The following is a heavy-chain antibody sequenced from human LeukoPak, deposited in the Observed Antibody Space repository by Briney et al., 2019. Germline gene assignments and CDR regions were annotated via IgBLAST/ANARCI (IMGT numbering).Heavy chain of an antibody. Sequence: GGSLRLSCAASGFRFSDYWMSWVRQAPGKGLEWVANIKEDGAEKYYVESVEGRFTIFRDNAKHSLHLQMNSLRVEDTAVYYGASGVTEFDYWGQGTLVTVSS. J-gene: IGHJ4*02. CDR3: ASGVTEFDY. CDR1: GFRFSDYW. D-gene: IGHD2-21*02. V-gene: IGHV3-7*01. CDR2: IKEDGAEK.